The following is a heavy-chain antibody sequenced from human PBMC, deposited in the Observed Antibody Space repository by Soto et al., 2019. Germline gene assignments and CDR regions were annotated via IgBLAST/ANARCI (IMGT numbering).Heavy chain of an antibody. CDR2: IYYSGST. D-gene: IGHD4-17*01. Sequence: LCGGSISSGGYYWSWIRQHPGKGLEWIGYIYYSGSTYYNPSLKSRVTISVDTSKNQFSLKLSSVTAADTAVYYCARKATVTTCFDYWGQGTLVTVSS. J-gene: IGHJ4*02. V-gene: IGHV4-31*02. CDR1: GGSISSGGYY. CDR3: ARKATVTTCFDY.